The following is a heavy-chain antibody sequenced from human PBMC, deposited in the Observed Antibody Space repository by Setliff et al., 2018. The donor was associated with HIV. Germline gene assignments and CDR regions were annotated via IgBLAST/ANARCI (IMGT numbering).Heavy chain of an antibody. J-gene: IGHJ3*01. D-gene: IGHD6-13*01. CDR1: DYTFTTYW. Sequence: GESLTISCKAVDYTFTTYWIGWVRQMPGEGLEWMGIIYPDDSNIRYNPSFQSQVTISADKSITTAYLEIHNLKASDTATYYCARRDGRSMNAFQIWGPGTMVTVS. CDR2: IYPDDSNI. CDR3: ARRDGRSMNAFQI. V-gene: IGHV5-51*01.